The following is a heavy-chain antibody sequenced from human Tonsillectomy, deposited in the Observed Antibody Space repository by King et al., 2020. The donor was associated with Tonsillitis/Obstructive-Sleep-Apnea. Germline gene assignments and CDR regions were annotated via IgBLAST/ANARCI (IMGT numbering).Heavy chain of an antibody. D-gene: IGHD5-12*01. CDR3: ARVPGGSGYDYRTEEWYYQYYMDV. CDR1: GGSISSYY. Sequence: QLQESGPGLVKPSETLSLTCTVSGGSISSYYWSWIRQPPGKGLEWIGYIYYSGSTNYNPSLKSRVTISVDTSKNQFSLKLSSVTAADTAVYYCARVPGGSGYDYRTEEWYYQYYMDVWGTGTTVTVSS. V-gene: IGHV4-59*01. CDR2: IYYSGST. J-gene: IGHJ6*03.